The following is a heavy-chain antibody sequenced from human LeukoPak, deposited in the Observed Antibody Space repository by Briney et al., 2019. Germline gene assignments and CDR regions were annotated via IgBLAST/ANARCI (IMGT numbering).Heavy chain of an antibody. Sequence: GGSLRLSCEASGFTLRNSAMSWVRQAPGKGLEWVSTISGSGGGTYYADSVKGRFAISRDTSRNSLYLQMNSLRAEDTAVYYCAKAGNVWYYFDYWGQGTLVTVSS. J-gene: IGHJ4*02. D-gene: IGHD6-19*01. CDR1: GFTLRNSA. V-gene: IGHV3-23*01. CDR2: ISGSGGGT. CDR3: AKAGNVWYYFDY.